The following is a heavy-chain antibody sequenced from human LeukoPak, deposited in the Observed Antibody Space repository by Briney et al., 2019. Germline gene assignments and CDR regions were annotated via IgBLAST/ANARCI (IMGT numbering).Heavy chain of an antibody. CDR3: ARRLRYYYDSSGYEGADY. D-gene: IGHD3-22*01. Sequence: GESLKISCKGSGYSFTSYWIGRVRQMPGKGLEWMGIIYPGDSDTRYSPSFQGQVTISADKSISTAYLQWSSLKASDTAMYYCARRLRYYYDSSGYEGADYWGQGTLVTVSS. V-gene: IGHV5-51*01. J-gene: IGHJ4*02. CDR2: IYPGDSDT. CDR1: GYSFTSYW.